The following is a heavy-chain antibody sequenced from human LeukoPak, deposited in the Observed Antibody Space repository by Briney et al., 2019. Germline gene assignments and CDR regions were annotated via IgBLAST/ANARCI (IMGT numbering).Heavy chain of an antibody. V-gene: IGHV1-18*01. Sequence: GASVKVSCKASGYTFTSYGISWVRQAPGQGLEWMGWISAYNGNTNYAQKFQGRATMTTDTSTSTAYMELRSLRSDDTAVYYCARDERLGVDYDFWEGYYYMDVWGKGTTVTVSS. D-gene: IGHD3-3*01. CDR1: GYTFTSYG. CDR3: ARDERLGVDYDFWEGYYYMDV. J-gene: IGHJ6*03. CDR2: ISAYNGNT.